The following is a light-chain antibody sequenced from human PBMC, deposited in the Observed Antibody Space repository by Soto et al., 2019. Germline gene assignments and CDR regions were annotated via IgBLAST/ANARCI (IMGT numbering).Light chain of an antibody. CDR3: CSYACSYTFDWV. Sequence: QSVLTQPRSVSGSPGQSVTISCTGTSSDVGGYNYVSWYQQHPGKAPKLMIYDVSKRPSGVPDRFSGSKSGNTASLTISGLQAEDEADYYCCSYACSYTFDWVFGGGTKLTVL. V-gene: IGLV2-11*01. J-gene: IGLJ3*02. CDR2: DVS. CDR1: SSDVGGYNY.